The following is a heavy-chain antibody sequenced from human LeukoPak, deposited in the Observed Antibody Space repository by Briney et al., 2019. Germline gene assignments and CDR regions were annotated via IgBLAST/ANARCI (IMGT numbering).Heavy chain of an antibody. CDR2: IYTSGST. CDR1: GGSFSGYY. J-gene: IGHJ4*02. V-gene: IGHV4-4*09. Sequence: SETLSLTCAVYGGSFSGYYWSWIRQPPGKGLEWIGYIYTSGSTNHNPSLKSRVTISVDTSKNQFSLKLSSVTAADTAVYYCARQYSSSWYVYDYWGQGTLVTVSS. D-gene: IGHD6-13*01. CDR3: ARQYSSSWYVYDY.